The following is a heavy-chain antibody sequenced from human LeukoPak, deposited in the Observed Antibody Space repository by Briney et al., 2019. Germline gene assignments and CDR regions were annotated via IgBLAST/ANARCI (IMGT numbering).Heavy chain of an antibody. CDR3: AREKWELQDWGVDY. CDR1: GGSIMSGGHY. J-gene: IGHJ4*02. V-gene: IGHV4-31*03. CDR2: IYYSGST. Sequence: PSETLSLTCTVSGGSIMSGGHYWSWVRQHPGQGLEWIGYIYYSGSTSYNPSLKSRVTMSLDTSQNQFSLKLISVTAADTAVYYCAREKWELQDWGVDYWGQGTLVTVSS. D-gene: IGHD1-26*01.